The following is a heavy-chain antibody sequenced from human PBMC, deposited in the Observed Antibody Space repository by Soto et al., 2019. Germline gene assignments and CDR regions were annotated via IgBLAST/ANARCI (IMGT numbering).Heavy chain of an antibody. CDR3: AREIFGVVISWFDP. J-gene: IGHJ5*02. Sequence: SETLSLTCAVYGGSFSGYYWSWIRQPPGKGLEWIGEINHSGSTNYNPSLKSRVTISVDTSKNQFSLKLSSVTAADTAVYYCAREIFGVVISWFDPWGRGTLVTVSS. V-gene: IGHV4-34*01. D-gene: IGHD3-3*01. CDR2: INHSGST. CDR1: GGSFSGYY.